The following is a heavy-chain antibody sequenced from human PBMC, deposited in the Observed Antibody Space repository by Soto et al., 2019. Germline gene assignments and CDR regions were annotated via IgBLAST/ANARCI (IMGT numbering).Heavy chain of an antibody. CDR3: ARALGYAFDI. V-gene: IGHV3-64*01. Sequence: GGSLRLSCAASGFTFSSYAMHWVRQAPGKGLEYVSAISSNGDSTYYANSVKGRFTISRDNSKNTLYLQMGSLRAEDMAVYYCARALGYAFDIWGQGTMVTVSS. J-gene: IGHJ3*02. CDR2: ISSNGDST. CDR1: GFTFSSYA. D-gene: IGHD7-27*01.